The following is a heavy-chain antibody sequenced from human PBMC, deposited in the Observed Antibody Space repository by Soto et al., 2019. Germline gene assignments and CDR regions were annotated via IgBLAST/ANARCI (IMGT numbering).Heavy chain of an antibody. CDR3: ARVGYVALAYYGMDV. CDR1: GYTFTSYY. CDR2: INPSGGST. V-gene: IGHV1-46*01. D-gene: IGHD5-12*01. Sequence: GASVKVSCKASGYTFTSYYMHWVRQAPGQGLEWMGIINPSGGSTSYARKFQGRVTMTRDTSTSTVYMELSSLRSEDTAVYYCARVGYVALAYYGMDVWGQGTTVTVSS. J-gene: IGHJ6*02.